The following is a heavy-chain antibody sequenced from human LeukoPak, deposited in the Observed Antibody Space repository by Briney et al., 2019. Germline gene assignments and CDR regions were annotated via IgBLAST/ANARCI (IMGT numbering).Heavy chain of an antibody. CDR1: GGTFSSYA. D-gene: IGHD3-22*01. CDR2: IIPILGIA. CDR3: ASSALYDSSGYYYVN. J-gene: IGHJ4*02. Sequence: SVKVSCKASGGTFSSYAISWVRQAPGQGLEWMGRIIPILGIANYAQKFQGRVTITADKSTSTAYMELSSLRSEDTAVYYCASSALYDSSGYYYVNWGQGTLVTVSS. V-gene: IGHV1-69*04.